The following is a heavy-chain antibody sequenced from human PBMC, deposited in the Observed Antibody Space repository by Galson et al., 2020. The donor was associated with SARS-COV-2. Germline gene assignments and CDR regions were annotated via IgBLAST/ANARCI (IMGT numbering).Heavy chain of an antibody. CDR3: AKDHSSSWYPVLEVLGGLPGGWFDP. V-gene: IGHV3-23*01. CDR2: ISGSGGST. CDR1: GFTFSSYA. Sequence: GESLKISCAASGFTFSSYAMSWVRQAPGKGLEWVSAISGSGGSTYYADSVKGRFTISRDNSKNTLYLQMNSLRAEDTAVYYCAKDHSSSWYPVLEVLGGLPGGWFDPWGQGTLVTVSS. J-gene: IGHJ5*02. D-gene: IGHD6-13*01.